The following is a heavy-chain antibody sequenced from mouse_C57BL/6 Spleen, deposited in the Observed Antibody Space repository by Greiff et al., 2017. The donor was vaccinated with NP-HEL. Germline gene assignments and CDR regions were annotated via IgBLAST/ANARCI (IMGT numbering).Heavy chain of an antibody. CDR3: ARSDGSRYFDV. D-gene: IGHD1-1*01. V-gene: IGHV2-2*01. CDR2: IWSGGST. Sequence: QVQLQQSGPGLVQPSQCLSITCTVSGFSLTSYGVHWVRQSPGKGLEWLGVIWSGGSTDYNADLISRLSISKDNSKSQVFCKMNSLQADDTAIYYCARSDGSRYFDVWGTGTTVTVSS. CDR1: GFSLTSYG. J-gene: IGHJ1*03.